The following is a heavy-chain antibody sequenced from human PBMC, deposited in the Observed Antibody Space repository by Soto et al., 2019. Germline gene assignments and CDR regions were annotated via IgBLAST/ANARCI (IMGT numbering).Heavy chain of an antibody. V-gene: IGHV1-8*01. J-gene: IGHJ4*02. CDR3: ASVEMRYYYDSSGYSSFDY. Sequence: GASVKVSCKASGYTFTSYDINWVRQATGQGLEWMGWMNPNSGNTGYAQKFQGRVTMTRNTSTSTAYMELSSLRSEDTAVYYCASVEMRYYYDSSGYSSFDYWGQGTLVTVSS. D-gene: IGHD3-22*01. CDR1: GYTFTSYD. CDR2: MNPNSGNT.